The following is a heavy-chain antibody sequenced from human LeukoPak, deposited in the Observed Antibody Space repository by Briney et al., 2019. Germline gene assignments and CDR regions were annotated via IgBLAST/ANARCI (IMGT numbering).Heavy chain of an antibody. CDR3: ARDFEDRNWFDP. V-gene: IGHV4-31*03. CDR2: IYYSGST. Sequence: SETLSLTCTVPGGSISSGGYYWSWIRQHPGKGLEWIGYIYYSGSTYYNPSLKSRVTISVDTSKNQFSLKLSSVTAADTAVYYCARDFEDRNWFDPWGQGTLVTVSS. CDR1: GGSISSGGYY. J-gene: IGHJ5*02. D-gene: IGHD3-9*01.